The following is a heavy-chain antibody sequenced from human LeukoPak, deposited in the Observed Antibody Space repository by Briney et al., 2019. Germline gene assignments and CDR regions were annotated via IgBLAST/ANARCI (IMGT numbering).Heavy chain of an antibody. V-gene: IGHV3-23*01. CDR2: ISGSGGST. CDR1: GFTFSSYA. Sequence: PGGSLRLSCAASGFTFSSYAMSWVRQAPGKGLEWVSAISGSGGSTYYADSVKGRFTISRYNSKNTLYLQMNSLRAEDTAVYYCAKGGYYDSSGYYYALSFDYWGQGTLVTVSS. D-gene: IGHD3-22*01. CDR3: AKGGYYDSSGYYYALSFDY. J-gene: IGHJ4*02.